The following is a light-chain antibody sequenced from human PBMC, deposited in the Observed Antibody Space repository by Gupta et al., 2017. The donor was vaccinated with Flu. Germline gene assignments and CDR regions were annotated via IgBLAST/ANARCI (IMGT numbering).Light chain of an antibody. CDR2: DAS. V-gene: IGKV3-11*01. CDR1: QSISSY. Sequence: EIVLTQSPATLSLSPGERATLSCRASQSISSYLAWYQQKPGQAPRLLIYDASNRDTGSPARFSGSGCGTDFTLTISSREPEDFAVYYCQKRSNWPPFTFGQGTKMDI. J-gene: IGKJ3*01. CDR3: QKRSNWPPFT.